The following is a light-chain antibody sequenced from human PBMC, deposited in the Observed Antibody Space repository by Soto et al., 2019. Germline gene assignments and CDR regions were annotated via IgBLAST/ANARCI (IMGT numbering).Light chain of an antibody. J-gene: IGKJ5*01. CDR3: QQYSSSPIP. Sequence: EIVLTQSPGTLSLSPGERATLSCRASQSFSSTYLAWYQQKPGQAPRLLIYGASSRATGTPDRFSGGGSGSDFSLTISRLDPEDFAVYYCQQYSSSPIPFGQETRLVIK. CDR2: GAS. CDR1: QSFSSTY. V-gene: IGKV3-20*01.